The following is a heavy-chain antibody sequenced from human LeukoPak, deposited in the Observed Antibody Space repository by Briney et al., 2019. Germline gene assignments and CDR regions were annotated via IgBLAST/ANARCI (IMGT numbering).Heavy chain of an antibody. CDR2: ISWNSGSI. Sequence: PGGSLRLSCAASGFTFDDYAMHWVRQAPGKGLEWVSGISWNSGSIGYADSVKGRFTISRDNAKNSLYLQMNSLRAEDTALYYCAKDILSDGAFDIWGQGTMVTVSS. CDR1: GFTFDDYA. D-gene: IGHD2-15*01. V-gene: IGHV3-9*01. J-gene: IGHJ3*02. CDR3: AKDILSDGAFDI.